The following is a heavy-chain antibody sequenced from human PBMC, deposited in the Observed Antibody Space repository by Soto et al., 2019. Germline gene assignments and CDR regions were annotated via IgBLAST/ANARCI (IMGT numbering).Heavy chain of an antibody. V-gene: IGHV4-39*02. D-gene: IGHD3-3*01. CDR2: IYYSGST. CDR1: GGSISSSSYY. J-gene: IGHJ6*02. CDR3: ARDKRITIFGVVIEGDPTDYYGMDV. Sequence: PSETLSLTCTVSGGSISSSSYYWGWIRQPPGKGLEWIGSIYYSGSTYYNPSLKSRVTISVDTSKNQFSLKLSSVTAADTAVYYCARDKRITIFGVVIEGDPTDYYGMDVWGQGTTVTVYS.